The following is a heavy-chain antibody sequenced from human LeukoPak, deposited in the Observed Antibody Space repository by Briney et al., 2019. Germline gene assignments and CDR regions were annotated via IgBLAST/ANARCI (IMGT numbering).Heavy chain of an antibody. J-gene: IGHJ4*02. D-gene: IGHD2-15*01. CDR2: ISSSSSYI. CDR1: GFTFSDYY. Sequence: GGSLRLSCAASGFTFSDYYMSWLRQAPGKGLEWVSSISSSSSYIYYADSVKGRFTISRDNAKNSLYLQMNSLRAEDTAVYYCARDLYCSGGSCYSHTIFRLGSFDYWGQGTLVTVSS. CDR3: ARDLYCSGGSCYSHTIFRLGSFDY. V-gene: IGHV3-11*06.